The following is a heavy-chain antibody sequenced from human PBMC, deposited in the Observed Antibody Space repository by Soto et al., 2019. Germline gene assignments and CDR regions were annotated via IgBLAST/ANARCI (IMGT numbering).Heavy chain of an antibody. D-gene: IGHD2-21*02. Sequence: QVKLQESGPGLVKPSETLSLTCTVSGGSISSYYWSWIRQPPGKGLEWIGFIYQSGNTNYNPSLKSRVTISVETSKGQFSLKLSSVTAADTAVYYCARNCGGDCFAFDFWGQGTLVTVSS. V-gene: IGHV4-59*01. CDR3: ARNCGGDCFAFDF. J-gene: IGHJ4*02. CDR1: GGSISSYY. CDR2: IYQSGNT.